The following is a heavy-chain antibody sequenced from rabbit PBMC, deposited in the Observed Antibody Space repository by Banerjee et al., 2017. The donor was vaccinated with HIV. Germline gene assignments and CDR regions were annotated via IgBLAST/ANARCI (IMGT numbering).Heavy chain of an antibody. D-gene: IGHD6-1*01. CDR2: IYAGSGGST. CDR3: ARDIGGYAGYDYTTEFNL. Sequence: QEQLEESGGGLVKPEGSLTLTCTASGFSFSNTYCICWVRQAPGKGLEWIACIYAGSGGSTYYASWAKGRFTIAKTSSTAVTLQMTSLTAADTATYFCARDIGGYAGYDYTTEFNLWGPGTLVTVS. CDR1: GFSFSNTYC. J-gene: IGHJ4*01. V-gene: IGHV1S45*01.